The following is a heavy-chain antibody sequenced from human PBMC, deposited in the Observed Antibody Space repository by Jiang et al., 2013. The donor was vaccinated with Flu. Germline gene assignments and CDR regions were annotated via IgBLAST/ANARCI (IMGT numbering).Heavy chain of an antibody. Sequence: LLKPSETLSLTCAVYGGSFSGYYWSWIRQPPGKGLEWIGEINHSGSTNYNPSLKSRVTISVDTSKNQFSLKLSSVTAADTAVYYCARGGKSIVGATFYYWGQGTLVTVSS. CDR3: ARGGKSIVGATFYY. J-gene: IGHJ4*02. D-gene: IGHD1-26*01. V-gene: IGHV4-34*01. CDR2: INHSGST. CDR1: GGSFSGYY.